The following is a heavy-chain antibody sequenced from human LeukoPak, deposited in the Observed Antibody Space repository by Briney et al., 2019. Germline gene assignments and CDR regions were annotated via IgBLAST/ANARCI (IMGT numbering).Heavy chain of an antibody. CDR3: ASLPFYYYYGTDV. CDR1: GFTFSSYA. V-gene: IGHV3-30*04. Sequence: GGSLRLSCAASGFTFSSYAMHWVRQAPGKGLEWVAVISYDGSNKYYADSVKGRLTISRDNSKNTLYLQMNSLRAEDTVVYYCASLPFYYYYGTDVWGQGTTVTVSS. CDR2: ISYDGSNK. J-gene: IGHJ6*02.